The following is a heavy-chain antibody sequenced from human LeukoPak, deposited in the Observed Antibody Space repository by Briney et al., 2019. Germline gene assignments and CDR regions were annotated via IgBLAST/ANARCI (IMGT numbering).Heavy chain of an antibody. V-gene: IGHV4-38-2*02. D-gene: IGHD1-26*01. J-gene: IGHJ4*02. CDR3: ARHRDIMGKWEPSYYFDY. Sequence: PSETLSLTCTVSGYSINTGSFWGWIRQPPGEGLEWIGTIYYSGSAYYNPSLKSRVTISVDTSKNQFSLKLSSVTAADTAVYYCARHRDIMGKWEPSYYFDYWGQGTLVTVSS. CDR1: GYSINTGSF. CDR2: IYYSGSA.